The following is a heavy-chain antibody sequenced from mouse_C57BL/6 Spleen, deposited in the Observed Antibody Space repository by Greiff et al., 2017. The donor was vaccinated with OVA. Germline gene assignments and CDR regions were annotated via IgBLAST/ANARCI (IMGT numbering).Heavy chain of an antibody. CDR1: GYTFTSYW. CDR2: IDPSDSYT. D-gene: IGHD3-2*01. Sequence: QVQLQQPGAELVKPGASVKLSCKASGYTFTSYWMQWVKQRPGQGLEWIGEIDPSDSYTNYTQKFKGKATLTVDTSSSTAYMQLSSLTSEDSAVYYCARLTALDYWGQGTTLTVSS. V-gene: IGHV1-50*01. CDR3: ARLTALDY. J-gene: IGHJ2*01.